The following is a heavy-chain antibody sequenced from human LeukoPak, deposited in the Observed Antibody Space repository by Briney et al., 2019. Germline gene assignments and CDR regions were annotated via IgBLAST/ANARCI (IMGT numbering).Heavy chain of an antibody. J-gene: IGHJ4*02. D-gene: IGHD2-15*01. Sequence: GASVKVSCKASGYTFTSYGISWVRQAPGQGLEWMGRIIPILGIANYAQKFQGRVTITADKSTSTAYMELSSLRSEDTAVYYCARDIRSLGYCSGGSCLDWGQGTLVTVSS. CDR2: IIPILGIA. CDR1: GYTFTSYG. CDR3: ARDIRSLGYCSGGSCLD. V-gene: IGHV1-69*04.